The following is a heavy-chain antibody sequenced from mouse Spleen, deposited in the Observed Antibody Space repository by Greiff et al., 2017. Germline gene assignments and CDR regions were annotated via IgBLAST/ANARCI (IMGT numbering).Heavy chain of an antibody. CDR2: ISSGGSYT. CDR3: ARNWDEDYFDY. CDR1: GFTFSSYG. V-gene: IGHV5-6*02. J-gene: IGHJ2*01. D-gene: IGHD4-1*01. Sequence: VTLVESGGDFVKPGGSLKLSCAASGFTFSSYGMSLVRQTPDKRLEWVATISSGGSYTYYADSVKGRFTISKDNAKNTLYLQMSSLKSEDTAMYYCARNWDEDYFDYWGQGTTLTVSS.